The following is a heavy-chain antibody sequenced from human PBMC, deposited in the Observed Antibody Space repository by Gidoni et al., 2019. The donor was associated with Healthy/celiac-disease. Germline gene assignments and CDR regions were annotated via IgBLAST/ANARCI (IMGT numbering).Heavy chain of an antibody. V-gene: IGHV1-69*01. CDR2: IIPIFGTA. Sequence: QVQLVQSGAEVKKPGSSVKVSCKASGGTFSSYAISWVRQAPGQGLEWMGGIIPIFGTANYAQKFQGRVTITADESTSTAYMELSSLRSEDTAVYYCARGEVGTSSTKSFDYYYYGMDVWGQGTTVTVSS. J-gene: IGHJ6*02. D-gene: IGHD2-2*01. CDR3: ARGEVGTSSTKSFDYYYYGMDV. CDR1: GGTFSSYA.